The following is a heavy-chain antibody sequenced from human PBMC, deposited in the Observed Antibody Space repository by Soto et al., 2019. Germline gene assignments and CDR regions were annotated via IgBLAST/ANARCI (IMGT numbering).Heavy chain of an antibody. D-gene: IGHD4-17*01. CDR1: GGSFRSFY. CDR3: ARVRKGVTTIRKYGMDV. Sequence: SETLSLTCAVYGGSFRSFYWSWIRQPPGKGLEWIGEIIHSGSTNYNPSLESRVTIPLDTSKNQFSLKVNSVIAADTAVYYCARVRKGVTTIRKYGMDVWGQGTTVTVSS. J-gene: IGHJ6*02. V-gene: IGHV4-34*12. CDR2: IIHSGST.